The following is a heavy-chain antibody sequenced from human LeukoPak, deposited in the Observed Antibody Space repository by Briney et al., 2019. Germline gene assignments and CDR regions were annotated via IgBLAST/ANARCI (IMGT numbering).Heavy chain of an antibody. V-gene: IGHV1-69*06. D-gene: IGHD3-10*01. CDR1: GGTFSSYA. J-gene: IGHJ3*02. Sequence: ASVKVSCKASGGTFSSYAISWVRQAPGQGLEWMGGIIPIFGTANYAQKFQGRVTITADKSTSTAYMELSSLRSEDTAVYYCARGRGGKWFGELKGPFDIWGQGTMVTVSS. CDR2: IIPIFGTA. CDR3: ARGRGGKWFGELKGPFDI.